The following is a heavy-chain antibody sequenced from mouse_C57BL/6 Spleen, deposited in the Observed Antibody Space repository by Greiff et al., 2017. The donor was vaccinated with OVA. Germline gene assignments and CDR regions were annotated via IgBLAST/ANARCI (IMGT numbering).Heavy chain of an antibody. CDR3: TRDQGWLLRFAY. Sequence: EVQLVESGEGLVKPGGSLKLSCAASGFTFSSYSMSWVRQTPEKRLEWVAYISRGGGCTYYTDTLKGRFTITRDNATNTLYLQMSSLKSEDTAMYYCTRDQGWLLRFAYWGQGTLVTVSA. J-gene: IGHJ3*01. CDR1: GFTFSSYS. CDR2: ISRGGGCT. V-gene: IGHV5-9-1*02. D-gene: IGHD2-3*01.